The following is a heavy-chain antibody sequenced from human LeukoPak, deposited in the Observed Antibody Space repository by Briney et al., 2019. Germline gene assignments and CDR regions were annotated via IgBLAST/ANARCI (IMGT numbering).Heavy chain of an antibody. CDR3: AADRAYYGSGSYVFDP. CDR2: IVVGSGNT. J-gene: IGHJ5*02. V-gene: IGHV1-58*02. Sequence: ASVKVSCKASGITFTSSAMQWVRQARGQRLEWIGWIVVGSGNTNYAQKFQERVTITRDMSTSTAYIELSSLRSEDTAVYYCAADRAYYGSGSYVFDPWGQGTLVTVSS. CDR1: GITFTSSA. D-gene: IGHD3-10*01.